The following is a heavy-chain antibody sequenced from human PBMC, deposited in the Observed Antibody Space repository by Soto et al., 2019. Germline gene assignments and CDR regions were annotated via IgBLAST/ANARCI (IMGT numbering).Heavy chain of an antibody. V-gene: IGHV1-69*01. J-gene: IGHJ6*02. CDR3: ARTHRPIWSGYYSNYYYGMDV. CDR1: GGTFSSYA. D-gene: IGHD3-3*01. Sequence: QVQLVQSGAEVKKPGSSVKVSCKASGGTFSSYAISWVRQAPGQGLEWMGGIIPIFGTANYAQKFQGRVTITADESTSTAYMELSSLRSEDTAVYYCARTHRPIWSGYYSNYYYGMDVWGQGTTVTVSS. CDR2: IIPIFGTA.